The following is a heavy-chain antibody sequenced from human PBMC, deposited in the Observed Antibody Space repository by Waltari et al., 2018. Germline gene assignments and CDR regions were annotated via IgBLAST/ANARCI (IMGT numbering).Heavy chain of an antibody. CDR2: VWYDGSNP. V-gene: IGHV3-30*02. J-gene: IGHJ4*02. CDR1: GFSFSHHG. D-gene: IGHD6-6*01. CDR3: AKVPSIAAPDY. Sequence: QVQLVESGGGAVQPGGSLRLSCAASGFSFSHHGMHWVRQAPGKGPEWVAAVWYDGSNPYYADSVKGRFTISRDNSKNTLYLQMESLRAEDTAVYYCAKVPSIAAPDYWGQGTLVTVSS.